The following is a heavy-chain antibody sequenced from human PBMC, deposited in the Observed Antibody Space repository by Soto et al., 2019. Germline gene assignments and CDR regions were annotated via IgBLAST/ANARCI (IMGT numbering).Heavy chain of an antibody. Sequence: NPSETLSLTCAVYGGSFSGYYWSWIRQPPGKGLEWIGEINHSGSTNYNPSLKSRVTISVDTSKNQFSLKLSSVTAADTAVYYCARITIFGVATFDYWGQGTLVTVSS. J-gene: IGHJ4*02. CDR2: INHSGST. CDR1: GGSFSGYY. V-gene: IGHV4-34*01. D-gene: IGHD3-3*01. CDR3: ARITIFGVATFDY.